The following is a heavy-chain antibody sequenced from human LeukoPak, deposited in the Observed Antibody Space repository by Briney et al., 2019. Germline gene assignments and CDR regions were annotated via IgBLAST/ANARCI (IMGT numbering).Heavy chain of an antibody. CDR2: MNPSGGST. CDR3: AIAGVITAADY. J-gene: IGHJ4*02. Sequence: ASVKASCKASGYTFTSYYIHWVRQAPGQGLEWMAIMNPSGGSTSSAQKFQGRVTMTRDTSTSTVYMELSGLRSEDTAVYYCAIAGVITAADYWGQGTLVTVSS. D-gene: IGHD3-16*02. CDR1: GYTFTSYY. V-gene: IGHV1-46*01.